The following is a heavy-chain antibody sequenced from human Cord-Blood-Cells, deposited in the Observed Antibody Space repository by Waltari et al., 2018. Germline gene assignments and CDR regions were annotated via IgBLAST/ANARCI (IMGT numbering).Heavy chain of an antibody. CDR1: GFSLSTSGVG. CDR2: IYWNDDK. V-gene: IGHV2-5*01. D-gene: IGHD2-2*01. CDR3: AHFAPSYCSSTSCYYFDY. Sequence: QITLKESGPTLVKPTQTLTLTCTFSGFSLSTSGVGVGWLRQPPGKALEWLALIYWNDDKRYSPSLKSRLTITKDTSKNQVVLTMTNMDPVDTATYYCAHFAPSYCSSTSCYYFDYWGQGTLVTVSS. J-gene: IGHJ4*02.